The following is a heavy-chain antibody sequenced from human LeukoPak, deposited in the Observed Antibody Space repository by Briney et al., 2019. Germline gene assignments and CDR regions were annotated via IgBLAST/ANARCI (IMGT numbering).Heavy chain of an antibody. CDR1: GFTFSSYW. CDR3: AKDRAMAYYDFWSGYWSSDYYYGMDV. Sequence: PGGSLRLSCAASGFTFSSYWMHWVRQAPGKGLVWVSRINSDGSSTSYADSVKGRFTISRDNAKNTLYLQMNSLRAEDTAVYYCAKDRAMAYYDFWSGYWSSDYYYGMDVWGQGTTVTVSS. V-gene: IGHV3-74*01. CDR2: INSDGSST. D-gene: IGHD3-3*01. J-gene: IGHJ6*02.